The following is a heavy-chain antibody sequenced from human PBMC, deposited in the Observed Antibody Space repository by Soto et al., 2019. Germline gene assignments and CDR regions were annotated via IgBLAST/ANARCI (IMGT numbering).Heavy chain of an antibody. J-gene: IGHJ1*01. Sequence: GGSLRLSCAASGFTFSSYAMSWVRQAPGKGLEWVSAISGSGGSTYYADSAKGRFTISRDNSKNTLYLQMNSLRVEDTVVYYFSKVGYSRPRAEYFHHWGQGTLVTVSS. CDR1: GFTFSSYA. CDR2: ISGSGGST. D-gene: IGHD6-13*01. CDR3: SKVGYSRPRAEYFHH. V-gene: IGHV3-23*01.